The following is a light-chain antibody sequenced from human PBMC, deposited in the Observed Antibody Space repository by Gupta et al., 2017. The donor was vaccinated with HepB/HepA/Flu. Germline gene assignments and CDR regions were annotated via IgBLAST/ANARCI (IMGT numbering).Light chain of an antibody. CDR2: DAS. J-gene: IGKJ4*01. CDR3: QQYNNWPHA. CDR1: QSVTSN. V-gene: IGKV3-15*01. Sequence: EIVMTQSPATLSVSPGERVTLSCRASQSVTSNLVWYQQKPDQAPRPLIYDASTRATGIPARFSGSGSGTEFTLTIFSLQSEDSATYYCQQYNNWPHAFGGGTKVEI.